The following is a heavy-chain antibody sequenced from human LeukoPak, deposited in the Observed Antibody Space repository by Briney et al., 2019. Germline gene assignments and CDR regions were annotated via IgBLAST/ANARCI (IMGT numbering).Heavy chain of an antibody. D-gene: IGHD3-10*01. Sequence: ASVKLSCKASGYTFTSYGISWVRRAPGQGLEWMGWISAYNGNTNYAQKLQGRVTMTTDTSTSTAYMELRSLRSDDAAVYYCARSGRRGRWFAASYYFDYWGQGTLVTVSS. CDR2: ISAYNGNT. CDR3: ARSGRRGRWFAASYYFDY. J-gene: IGHJ4*02. V-gene: IGHV1-18*01. CDR1: GYTFTSYG.